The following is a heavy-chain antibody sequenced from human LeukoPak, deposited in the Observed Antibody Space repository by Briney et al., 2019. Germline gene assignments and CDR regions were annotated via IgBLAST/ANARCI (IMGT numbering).Heavy chain of an antibody. J-gene: IGHJ4*02. V-gene: IGHV3-23*01. CDR2: ISGRGVST. D-gene: IGHD1-20*01. CDR1: GLTFSNYA. CDR3: AKAASGNWNDVSDY. Sequence: GGSLRLSCAASGLTFSNYAMSWVRQAPGKGLEWVSAISGRGVSTSYADSVRGRFTISRDNSKNTLYLQMNSLRAEDTAVYYCAKAASGNWNDVSDYWGQGTLVTVSS.